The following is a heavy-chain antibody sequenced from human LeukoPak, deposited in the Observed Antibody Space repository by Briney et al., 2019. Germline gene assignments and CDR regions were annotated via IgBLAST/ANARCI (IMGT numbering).Heavy chain of an antibody. D-gene: IGHD1-26*01. Sequence: SETLSLTCSISGGSISSGSYYWTWIRQPAGKGLEWIGRIYSSGSTNYNPSLKSRVTISLDTSKNQFSLKLSSVTAADTAVYYCARGSGSYCDYWGQGTLVTVSS. CDR1: GGSISSGSYY. J-gene: IGHJ4*02. V-gene: IGHV4-61*02. CDR3: ARGSGSYCDY. CDR2: IYSSGST.